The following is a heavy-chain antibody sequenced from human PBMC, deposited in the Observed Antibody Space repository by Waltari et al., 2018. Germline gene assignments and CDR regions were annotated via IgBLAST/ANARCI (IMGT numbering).Heavy chain of an antibody. J-gene: IGHJ1*01. D-gene: IGHD2-2*01. Sequence: EVHLVESGGGLVKPGGSLRLSCAASGLTLRISDMNWVRQAPGKGLEWVSSISSSSSYIYYADSLKGRFTISRDNAKNSLYLQMNNLRAEDTAVYYCARAEITTTSCYYFQYWGRGTLVTVSS. CDR1: GLTLRISD. CDR2: ISSSSSYI. V-gene: IGHV3-21*01. CDR3: ARAEITTTSCYYFQY.